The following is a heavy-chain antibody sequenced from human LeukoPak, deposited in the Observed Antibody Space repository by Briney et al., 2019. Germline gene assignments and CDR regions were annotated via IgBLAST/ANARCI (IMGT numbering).Heavy chain of an antibody. Sequence: GGSLRLSCAASGSTFSSYWMHWVRQAPGKGLEWVSAISGSGGSTYYADSVKGRFTISRDNSKNTLYLQMNSLRAEDTAVYYCAKGAMVRGVTYNWFDPWGQGTLVTVSS. J-gene: IGHJ5*02. V-gene: IGHV3-23*01. CDR1: GSTFSSYW. CDR2: ISGSGGST. D-gene: IGHD3-10*01. CDR3: AKGAMVRGVTYNWFDP.